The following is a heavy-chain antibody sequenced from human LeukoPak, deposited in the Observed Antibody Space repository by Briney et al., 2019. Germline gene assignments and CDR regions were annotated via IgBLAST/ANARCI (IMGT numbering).Heavy chain of an antibody. J-gene: IGHJ5*02. V-gene: IGHV1-46*01. D-gene: IGHD6-13*01. Sequence: GASVKVSCKASGYTFTSYYMHWVRQAPGQGLEWMGIINPSGGSTSYAQKFQGRVTMTRDMSTSTAYMELRSLRSDDTAVYYCARDHAAGWEQQLGVPWFDPWGQGTLVTVSS. CDR2: INPSGGST. CDR3: ARDHAAGWEQQLGVPWFDP. CDR1: GYTFTSYY.